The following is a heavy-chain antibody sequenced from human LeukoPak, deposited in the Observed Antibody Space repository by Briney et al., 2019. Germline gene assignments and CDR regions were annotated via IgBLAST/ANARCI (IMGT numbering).Heavy chain of an antibody. Sequence: GESLKTSCKGSGYSFTSYWIGWVRQMPRKGLGWMGIIYPVHSNTSYSPSFQGQVTISPDKSINTAYRQSSSLKAPATARYYCASYGGDYGDYDPFDIWGQGTTFTVSS. J-gene: IGHJ3*02. CDR2: IYPVHSNT. CDR3: ASYGGDYGDYDPFDI. D-gene: IGHD4-17*01. CDR1: GYSFTSYW. V-gene: IGHV5-51*01.